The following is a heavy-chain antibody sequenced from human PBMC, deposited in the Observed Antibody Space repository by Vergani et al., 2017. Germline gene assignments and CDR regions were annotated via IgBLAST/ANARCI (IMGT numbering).Heavy chain of an antibody. J-gene: IGHJ3*02. D-gene: IGHD3-16*01. V-gene: IGHV4-38-2*02. CDR3: ARQFWGSQGVGASES. Sequence: QVQLQESGPGLVKPSETLSLTCTVSGYSISSGYYWGWIRQPPGKGLEWIATVFHSGSTYYNPSLRRRVTMSVETSKNQFSLKLSTLTAADTAVYYCARQFWGSQGVGASESWGHGTEVSVSS. CDR1: GYSISSGYY. CDR2: VFHSGST.